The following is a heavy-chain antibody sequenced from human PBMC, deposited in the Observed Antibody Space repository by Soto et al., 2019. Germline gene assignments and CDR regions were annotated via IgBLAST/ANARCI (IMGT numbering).Heavy chain of an antibody. Sequence: SETLSLTCKVSGASICSSYWSWLRQPPGKGLEGIAYIYHTGTTNYNPSLKSRVTISLGRSESQFSLNLTSLTTADTAVYLCARWGNRCSPTSSGSGRFDYWAQETLVTVSS. V-gene: IGHV4-59*01. CDR3: ARWGNRCSPTSSGSGRFDY. CDR1: GASICSSY. D-gene: IGHD3-3*01. J-gene: IGHJ4*02. CDR2: IYHTGTT.